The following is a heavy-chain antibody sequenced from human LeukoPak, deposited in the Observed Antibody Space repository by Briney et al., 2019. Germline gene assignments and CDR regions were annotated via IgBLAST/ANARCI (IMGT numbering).Heavy chain of an antibody. CDR3: AKASIAVAGDLDY. V-gene: IGHV3-43D*04. CDR1: GFTFDDYA. CDR2: ISWDGGST. J-gene: IGHJ4*02. D-gene: IGHD6-19*01. Sequence: PGGSLRLSCEASGFTFDDYAMHCVRLAPGKGLESVSPISWDGGSTYYSDSVKGRFTIPRDNSKNSLYVQMNTLRAEDTALYYCAKASIAVAGDLDYWGQGTLVTVSS.